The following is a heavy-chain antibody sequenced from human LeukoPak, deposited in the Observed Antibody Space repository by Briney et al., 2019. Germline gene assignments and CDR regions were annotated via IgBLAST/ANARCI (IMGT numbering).Heavy chain of an antibody. CDR2: IRYDGSNK. D-gene: IGHD4-17*01. CDR1: GFTFSSYG. Sequence: PGGTLRLSCAASGFTFSSYGMHWVRQAPGKGLEWVAFIRYDGSNKYYADSVKGRFTISRDNSKNTLYLQMNSLRAEDTAVYYCAKGKTTVTTLSDAFDIWGQGTMVTVSS. J-gene: IGHJ3*02. CDR3: AKGKTTVTTLSDAFDI. V-gene: IGHV3-30*02.